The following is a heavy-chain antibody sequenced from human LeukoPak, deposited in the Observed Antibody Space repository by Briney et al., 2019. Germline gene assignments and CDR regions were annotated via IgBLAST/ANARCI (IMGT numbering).Heavy chain of an antibody. J-gene: IGHJ3*02. CDR1: GYTFTFYD. V-gene: IGHV1-8*03. Sequence: GASVKVSCKASGYTFTFYDMQWVRPAAGQGLEWMGWMNPHSGNTGYAQKFLGRITLTRNTSTSMAYMELTSLKSEDTAVYYCARGRRDVFDIWGQGTTVTVS. CDR3: ARGRRDVFDI. CDR2: MNPHSGNT.